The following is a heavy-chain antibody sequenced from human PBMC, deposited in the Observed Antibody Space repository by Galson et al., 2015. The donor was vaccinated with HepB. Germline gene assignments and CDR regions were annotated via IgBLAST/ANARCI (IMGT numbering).Heavy chain of an antibody. Sequence: SLRLSCAASGFTFSTYGMNWVRQAPGKGLEWVSYIGTSDNDIYYADSVKGRFTISRDNAKNSLYLQMSSLRAEDTAVYYCARDPPGEGDFDYWGQGTLVTVSS. CDR2: IGTSDNDI. J-gene: IGHJ4*02. CDR3: ARDPPGEGDFDY. V-gene: IGHV3-48*01. CDR1: GFTFSTYG. D-gene: IGHD3-16*01.